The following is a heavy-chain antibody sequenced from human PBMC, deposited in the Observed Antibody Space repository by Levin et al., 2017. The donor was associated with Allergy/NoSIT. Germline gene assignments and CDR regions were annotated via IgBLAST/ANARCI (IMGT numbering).Heavy chain of an antibody. D-gene: IGHD3-10*01. CDR3: ARVGYYGSGSYYLYYYYYYMDV. CDR1: GFTFSSYW. Sequence: LTGGSLRLSCAASGFTFSSYWMHWVRQAPGKGLVWVSRINSDGSSTSYADSVKGRFTISRDNAKNTLYLQMNSLRAEDTAVYYCARVGYYGSGSYYLYYYYYYMDVWGKGTTVTVSS. CDR2: INSDGSST. V-gene: IGHV3-74*01. J-gene: IGHJ6*03.